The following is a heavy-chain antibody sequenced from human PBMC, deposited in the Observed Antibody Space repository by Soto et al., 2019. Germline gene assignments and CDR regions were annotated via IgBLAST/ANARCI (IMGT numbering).Heavy chain of an antibody. Sequence: QVQLQESGPGLVKPSQTLSLTCTVSGGSITSSGYYWSWIRQHPGEGLEWIGSTSNSGSTSYNPSLKSRVTMSVYTSSTQFSLNLKSVTAAETAVYYCARGGGSTKVDYWGQGTLVTVSP. V-gene: IGHV4-31*03. J-gene: IGHJ4*02. CDR3: ARGGGSTKVDY. CDR2: TSNSGST. D-gene: IGHD2-2*01. CDR1: GGSITSSGYY.